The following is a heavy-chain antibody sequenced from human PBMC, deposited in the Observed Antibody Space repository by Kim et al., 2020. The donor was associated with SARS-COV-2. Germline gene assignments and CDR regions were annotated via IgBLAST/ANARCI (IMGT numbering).Heavy chain of an antibody. J-gene: IGHJ6*02. CDR3: ARGSSYGSGSYYSSPYYYGMDV. CDR2: MNPNSGNT. CDR1: RYTFTSYD. D-gene: IGHD3-10*01. Sequence: ASVKVSCKASRYTFTSYDINWVRQATGQGLEWMGWMNPNSGNTGYAQKFQGRVTMTRNTSISTAYMELGSLRSEDTAVYYCARGSSYGSGSYYSSPYYYGMDVWGQGTTVTVSS. V-gene: IGHV1-8*01.